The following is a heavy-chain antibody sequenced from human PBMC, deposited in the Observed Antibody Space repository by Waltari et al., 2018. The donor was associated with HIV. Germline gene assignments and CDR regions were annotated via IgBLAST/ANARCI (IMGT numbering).Heavy chain of an antibody. CDR2: INTDGNTI. J-gene: IGHJ4*02. Sequence: SSYWMHWVRQAPGKGLEWVSRINTDGNTITYADSVKGRFTISRDNANNTLYLEMNSLRPEDTGIYYCARECLRVCFSSGWEEVAHWGQGTLVTVSS. D-gene: IGHD6-19*01. CDR1: SSYW. V-gene: IGHV3-74*01. CDR3: ARECLRVCFSSGWEEVAH.